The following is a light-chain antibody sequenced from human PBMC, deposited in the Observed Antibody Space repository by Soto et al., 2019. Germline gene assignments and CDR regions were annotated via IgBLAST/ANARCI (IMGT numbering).Light chain of an antibody. V-gene: IGLV2-14*01. J-gene: IGLJ1*01. Sequence: QSVLTQPASVSGSAGQSITISCTGTSSDVGGYNHVSWYRQHPGKAPKLMIYEVSNRPSGVSNRFSGSKSGNTASLTISGLQAEDEADYYCTSYTSSSTPYVFAAGTKVTVL. CDR3: TSYTSSSTPYV. CDR1: SSDVGGYNH. CDR2: EVS.